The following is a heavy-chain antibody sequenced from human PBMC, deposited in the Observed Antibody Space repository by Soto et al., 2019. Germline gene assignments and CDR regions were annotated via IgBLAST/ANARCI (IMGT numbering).Heavy chain of an antibody. V-gene: IGHV4-31*03. CDR3: ARFYTVRGVMGAFDI. CDR2: IYYSGSS. D-gene: IGHD3-10*01. Sequence: QVQLQESGPGLVKPSQTLSLTCTVSGGSISSGGYYWSWIRQHPGKGLEWIGYIYYSGSSYYNPSLKSRVTISVDTSKNQSPLKLGSVTSADTAVYYCARFYTVRGVMGAFDIWGQGTMVTVSS. J-gene: IGHJ3*02. CDR1: GGSISSGGYY.